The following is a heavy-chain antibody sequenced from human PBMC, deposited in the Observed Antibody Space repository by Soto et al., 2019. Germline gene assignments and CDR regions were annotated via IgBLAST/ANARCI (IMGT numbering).Heavy chain of an antibody. CDR2: IVVGSGNT. V-gene: IGHV1-58*01. D-gene: IGHD3-22*01. J-gene: IGHJ6*02. CDR1: GYTFTRAA. CDR3: AAAVVVEAHVMDV. Sequence: VNVDWKASGYTFTRAAGQWVRKARGQRLEWIGWIVVGSGNTNYAQKFQERVTITRDMSTSTAYMELSSLRSEDTAVYYCAAAVVVEAHVMDVWGQGTTVTVSS.